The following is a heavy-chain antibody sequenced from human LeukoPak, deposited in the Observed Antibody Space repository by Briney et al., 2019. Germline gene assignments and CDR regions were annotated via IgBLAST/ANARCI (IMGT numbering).Heavy chain of an antibody. D-gene: IGHD6-13*01. CDR1: GFTFSSYG. CDR3: ARGGSSWYYFDY. CDR2: ISYDGSNK. J-gene: IGHJ4*02. Sequence: GGSLRLSCAASGFTFSSYGMPWVRQAPGKGLEWVAVISYDGSNKYYADSVKGRFTISRDNSKNTLYLQMNSLRAEDTAVYYCARGGSSWYYFDYWGQGTWSPSPQ. V-gene: IGHV3-30*03.